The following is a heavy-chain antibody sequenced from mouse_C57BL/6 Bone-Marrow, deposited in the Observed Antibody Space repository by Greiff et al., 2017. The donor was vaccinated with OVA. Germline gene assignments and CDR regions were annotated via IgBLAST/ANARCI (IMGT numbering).Heavy chain of an antibody. CDR2: ITPSTGGT. CDR3: ARGGTSPFAY. D-gene: IGHD4-1*01. J-gene: IGHJ3*01. Sequence: VQLQQSGPELVKPGASVKISCKASGYSFTGYYMYWVKQSPEKSLEWIGDITPSTGGTTYTQKFKAKATLTVDKSSSTAFMQLKSLTSEDSAVYYCARGGTSPFAYWGQGTLVTVSA. CDR1: GYSFTGYY. V-gene: IGHV1-42*01.